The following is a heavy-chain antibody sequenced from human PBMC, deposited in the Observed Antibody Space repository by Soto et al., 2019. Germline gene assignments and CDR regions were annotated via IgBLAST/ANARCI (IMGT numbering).Heavy chain of an antibody. CDR2: IKQDGSEK. D-gene: IGHD3-22*01. V-gene: IGHV3-7*03. CDR3: ARGSTYYYDSSGYYIYYFDY. CDR1: GFTFSSYG. Sequence: GGSLRLSCAASGFTFSSYGMHWVRQAPGKGLEWVANIKQDGSEKYYVDSVKGRFTISRDNAKNSLYLQMNSLRAEDTAVYYCARGSTYYYDSSGYYIYYFDYWGQGTLVTVSS. J-gene: IGHJ4*02.